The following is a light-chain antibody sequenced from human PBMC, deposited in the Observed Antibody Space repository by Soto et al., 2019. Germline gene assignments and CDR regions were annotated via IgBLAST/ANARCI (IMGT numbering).Light chain of an antibody. V-gene: IGKV3-15*01. CDR2: RAS. CDR1: QSVSSSH. CDR3: QQYKNWPPIT. Sequence: EIVLTQSPGTLCLSPGERATLSCRASQSVSSSHLAWYQQKPGQGPRLLVYRASTRATGIPARFSGSASGTEFTLTISGLQSEDFAVYYCQQYKNWPPITFGQGTRLEIK. J-gene: IGKJ5*01.